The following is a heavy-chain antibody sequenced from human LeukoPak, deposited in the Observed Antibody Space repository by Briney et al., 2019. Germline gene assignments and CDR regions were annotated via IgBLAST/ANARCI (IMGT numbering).Heavy chain of an antibody. CDR1: GFTFSSYS. D-gene: IGHD2-21*02. J-gene: IGHJ1*01. CDR3: SKPAYCGGDCYSSPFQH. V-gene: IGHV3-21*01. Sequence: GGSLRLSCAASGFTFSSYSMNWVRQAPGKGLEWVSSISPRSDYIYYADSLKGRFTISRDNAKDSLYLQMNSLRAEDTAVYYCSKPAYCGGDCYSSPFQHWGQGTLVTVSS. CDR2: ISPRSDYI.